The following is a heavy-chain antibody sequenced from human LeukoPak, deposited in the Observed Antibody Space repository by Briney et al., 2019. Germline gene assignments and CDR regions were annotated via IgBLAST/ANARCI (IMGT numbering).Heavy chain of an antibody. V-gene: IGHV4-59*08. CDR3: ARAPNYGGKPFDY. CDR1: GGSIRSYY. Sequence: KPSETLSLTCTVSGGSIRSYYWSWIRQTPGKGLEWIGYIDYSGSTSYNPSLKSRVTISVDTSKNQFSLKLSSVTAADTAVYYCARAPNYGGKPFDYWGQGTLVTVSS. D-gene: IGHD4-23*01. CDR2: IDYSGST. J-gene: IGHJ4*02.